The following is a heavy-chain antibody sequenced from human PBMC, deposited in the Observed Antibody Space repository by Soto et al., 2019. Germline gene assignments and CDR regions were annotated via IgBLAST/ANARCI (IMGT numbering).Heavy chain of an antibody. D-gene: IGHD4-17*01. Sequence: EVQLVESGGGLVQPGGSLRLSCAASGFTFSSYSMNWVRQAPGKGLEWVSYISSSSSTIYYADSVKGRFTISRDNAKNSLYLKMNRLRAEDTAVYYCARYGRRTVTGPDYWGQGTLVTVSS. CDR3: ARYGRRTVTGPDY. V-gene: IGHV3-48*01. J-gene: IGHJ4*02. CDR2: ISSSSSTI. CDR1: GFTFSSYS.